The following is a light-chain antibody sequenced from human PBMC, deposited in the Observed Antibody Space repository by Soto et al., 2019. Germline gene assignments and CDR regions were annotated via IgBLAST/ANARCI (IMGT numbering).Light chain of an antibody. CDR1: QSVSRR. J-gene: IGKJ5*01. V-gene: IGKV3-20*01. CDR3: QQYGGSPIT. Sequence: EVVLTQSPGTLSLSPGGRATLSWRASQSVSRRLAWYQQRPGQSPRLLISGASMRASGVPVRFIGSGSGTEFTLTITRLEPEDFEVYYCQQYGGSPITFGLGTRLEIK. CDR2: GAS.